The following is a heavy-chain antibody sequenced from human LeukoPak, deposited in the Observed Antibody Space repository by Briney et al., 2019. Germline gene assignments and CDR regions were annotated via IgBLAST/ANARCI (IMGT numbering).Heavy chain of an antibody. CDR3: ARGLDGSGSWPNYYYYYGMDV. CDR1: GYTFTSYG. D-gene: IGHD3-10*01. CDR2: ISAYNGNT. V-gene: IGHV1-18*04. J-gene: IGHJ6*04. Sequence: ASVKVSCKASGYTFTSYGISWVRQAPGQGLEWMGWISAYNGNTNYAQKLQGRVTMTTDTSTSTAYMELRSLRSDDTAVYYCARGLDGSGSWPNYYYYYGMDVWGKGTTVTVSP.